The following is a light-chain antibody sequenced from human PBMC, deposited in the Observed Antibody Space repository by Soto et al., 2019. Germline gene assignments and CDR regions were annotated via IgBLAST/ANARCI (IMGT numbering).Light chain of an antibody. J-gene: IGKJ1*01. CDR2: GAS. CDR1: QNVDTNY. Sequence: ILLTQSPCTLSLSPGERATLSCGASQNVDTNYLAWYQQKPGQAPRISIFGASGWATGIPDRFSRSGSGTDFTLTISRLEPQDFAVYYCQQYGSLSWTFGQGTKV. V-gene: IGKV3-20*01. CDR3: QQYGSLSWT.